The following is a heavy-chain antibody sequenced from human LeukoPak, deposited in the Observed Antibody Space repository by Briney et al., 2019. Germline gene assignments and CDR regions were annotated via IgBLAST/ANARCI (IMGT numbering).Heavy chain of an antibody. D-gene: IGHD6-13*01. CDR1: GGSISSSSYY. CDR3: ARVIEVAAAYNWFDP. CDR2: IYYSGST. Sequence: SETLSLTCTVSGGSISSSSYYWGWIRQPPGKGLEWIGSIYYSGSTYYNPSLKSRVTISVDTSKNQFSLKLSSVTAADTAVYYCARVIEVAAAYNWFDPWGQGTLVTVSS. V-gene: IGHV4-39*01. J-gene: IGHJ5*02.